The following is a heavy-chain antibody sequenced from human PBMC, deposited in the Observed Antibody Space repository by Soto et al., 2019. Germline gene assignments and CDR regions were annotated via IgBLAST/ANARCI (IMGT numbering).Heavy chain of an antibody. V-gene: IGHV1-69*04. CDR1: GYTFTSYG. CDR3: GREGTAMASFDY. Sequence: SVKVSCKASGYTFTSYGISWVRQAPGQGLEWMGRIIPYLGIANYAQKFQGRVTMTADTSTSTAYMELSSLRSEDTAVYYCGREGTAMASFDYWGQGTLVTVSS. J-gene: IGHJ4*02. D-gene: IGHD5-18*01. CDR2: IIPYLGIA.